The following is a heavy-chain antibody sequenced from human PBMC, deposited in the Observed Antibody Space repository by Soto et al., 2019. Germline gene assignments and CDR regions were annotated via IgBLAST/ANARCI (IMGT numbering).Heavy chain of an antibody. V-gene: IGHV4-31*03. D-gene: IGHD4-4*01. CDR1: GGSISSGGYY. CDR2: IYYSGST. CDR3: AAAGDGCNSVPFLP. J-gene: IGHJ5*02. Sequence: QVQLQESGPGLVKPSQTLSLTCTVSGGSISSGGYYWSWIRQHPGTGLEWIGYIYYSGSTYYNPALKRRVTIAVDTSKNQVSLKLSSVTAADTSVYYCAAAGDGCNSVPFLPWGQGTLVTVSS.